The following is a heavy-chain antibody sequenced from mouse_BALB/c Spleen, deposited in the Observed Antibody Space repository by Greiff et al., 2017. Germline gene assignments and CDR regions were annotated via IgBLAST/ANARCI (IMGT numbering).Heavy chain of an antibody. D-gene: IGHD2-3*01. CDR1: GFNIKDTY. CDR2: IDPANGNT. Sequence: QLQQSGAELVKPGASVKLSCTASGFNIKDTYMHWVKQRPEQGLEWIGRIDPANGNTKYDPKFQGKATITADTSSNTAYLQLSSLTSEDTAVYYCARCYDGYYYFDYWGQGTTLTVSS. CDR3: ARCYDGYYYFDY. J-gene: IGHJ2*01. V-gene: IGHV14-3*02.